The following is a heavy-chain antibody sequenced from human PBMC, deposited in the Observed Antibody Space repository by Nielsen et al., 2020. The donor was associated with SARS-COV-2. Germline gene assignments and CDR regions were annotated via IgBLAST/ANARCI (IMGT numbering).Heavy chain of an antibody. J-gene: IGHJ4*02. CDR2: ISSSSSYI. CDR1: GFTFGSYS. D-gene: IGHD3-16*01. CDR3: ARAVWSEFGDPGVVFDY. Sequence: GESLKISCAASGFTFGSYSMNWVRQAPGKGLEWVSSISSSSSYIYYADSVKGRFTISRDNAKNSLYLQMNSLRAEDTAVYYCARAVWSEFGDPGVVFDYWGQGTLVTVSS. V-gene: IGHV3-21*01.